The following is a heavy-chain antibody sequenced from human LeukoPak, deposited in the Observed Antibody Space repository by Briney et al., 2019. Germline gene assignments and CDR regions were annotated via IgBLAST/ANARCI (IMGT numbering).Heavy chain of an antibody. Sequence: PSETLSLTCTVSGGSISSYYWSWIRQPPGKGLEWIGYIYYSGSTNYNPSLKSRVTISVDTSKHQFSLKLSSVTAADTAVYYCARGNRYSSGWYEDYWGQGTLVTVSS. CDR2: IYYSGST. J-gene: IGHJ4*02. D-gene: IGHD6-19*01. CDR3: ARGNRYSSGWYEDY. V-gene: IGHV4-59*01. CDR1: GGSISSYY.